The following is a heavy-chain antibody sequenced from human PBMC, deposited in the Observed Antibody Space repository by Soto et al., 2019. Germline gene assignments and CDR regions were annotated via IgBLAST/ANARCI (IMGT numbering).Heavy chain of an antibody. J-gene: IGHJ6*02. CDR1: GGSISGYY. CDR3: ARDLWGYCGTDCYPLDV. V-gene: IGHV4-59*01. Sequence: SDTLSLTCTVSGGSISGYYWSWIRQPPGEGLEWIGYMYNTGSTVYNPSFKSRVTISVDTSKNQFSLKLNSVTVADTAVYYCARDLWGYCGTDCYPLDVWGQGTTVT. CDR2: MYNTGST. D-gene: IGHD2-21*02.